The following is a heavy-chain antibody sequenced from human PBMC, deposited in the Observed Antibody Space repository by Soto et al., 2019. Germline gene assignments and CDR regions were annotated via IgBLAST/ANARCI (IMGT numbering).Heavy chain of an antibody. J-gene: IGHJ4*02. CDR2: ILYDGSNN. Sequence: PGGSLRLSXAASGFTFSSYGMNWVRQAPGKGLEWVAVILYDGSNNYYADSVKGRFTISRDNSKNTLYLQMNSLRAEDTAVYYCPKDPTWGIVEATSCPGYWGQGTLVTVSS. CDR3: PKDPTWGIVEATSCPGY. D-gene: IGHD1-26*01. V-gene: IGHV3-30*18. CDR1: GFTFSSYG.